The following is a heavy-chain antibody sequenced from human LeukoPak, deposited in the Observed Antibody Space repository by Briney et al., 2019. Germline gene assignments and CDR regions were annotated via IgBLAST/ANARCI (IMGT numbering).Heavy chain of an antibody. CDR1: GGSISSYY. Sequence: SETLSLTCTVSGGSISSYYWSWIRQPPGKGLEWIGYIYYSGSTNYNPSLKSRVTISVDTSKNQFSLKLSSVTAADTAVYYRARSYGSGSYYEVLNYYYGMDVWGQGTTVTVSS. J-gene: IGHJ6*02. D-gene: IGHD3-10*01. CDR2: IYYSGST. V-gene: IGHV4-59*08. CDR3: ARSYGSGSYYEVLNYYYGMDV.